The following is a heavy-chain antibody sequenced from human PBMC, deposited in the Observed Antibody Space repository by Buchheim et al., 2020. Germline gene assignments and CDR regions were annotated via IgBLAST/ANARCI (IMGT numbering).Heavy chain of an antibody. Sequence: QVQLQESGPGLVKPSETLSLTCTVSGGSISSYYWSWIRQPPGKGLEWIGYIYYSGSTNYNPSLKRRVTISVDTSKNQFSLKLSSVTAADTAVYYCARSTTVTYFDYWGQGTL. CDR3: ARSTTVTYFDY. J-gene: IGHJ4*02. CDR1: GGSISSYY. CDR2: IYYSGST. D-gene: IGHD4-11*01. V-gene: IGHV4-59*01.